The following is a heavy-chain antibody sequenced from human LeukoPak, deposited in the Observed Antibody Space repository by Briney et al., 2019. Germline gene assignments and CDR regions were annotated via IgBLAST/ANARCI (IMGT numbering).Heavy chain of an antibody. D-gene: IGHD2-2*01. CDR3: AREARDCSSTSCPSPH. CDR1: GYSISSGYY. V-gene: IGHV4-38-2*02. CDR2: IYHSGST. Sequence: SETLSLTCTVSGYSISSGYYWGWIWQPPGKGLEWIGYIYHSGSTYYNPSLKSRVTISVDRSKDQFSLKLSSVTAADTAVYYCAREARDCSSTSCPSPHWGQGTLVTVSS. J-gene: IGHJ1*01.